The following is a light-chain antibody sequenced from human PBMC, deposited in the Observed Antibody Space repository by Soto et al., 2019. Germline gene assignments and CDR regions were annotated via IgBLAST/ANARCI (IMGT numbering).Light chain of an antibody. CDR3: NAQADNGKHV. CDR1: SNDVGHSNF. V-gene: IGLV2-8*01. Sequence: QSVLTQPPSASGSPGQSVTISCTGNSNDVGHSNFISWYQQHPGKGPKLIIYEVSKRPSGVPDRFSGSKSGNTASLSVSGLQDEDEADYCCNAQADNGKHVFGTGTKLTVL. CDR2: EVS. J-gene: IGLJ1*01.